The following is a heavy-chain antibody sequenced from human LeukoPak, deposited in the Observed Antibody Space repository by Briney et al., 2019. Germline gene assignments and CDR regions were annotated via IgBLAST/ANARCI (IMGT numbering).Heavy chain of an antibody. CDR2: ISGSGGST. CDR1: GFTFSSYA. D-gene: IGHD6-13*01. V-gene: IGHV3-23*01. Sequence: GASLRLSCAASGFTFSSYAMSWVRQAPGKGLEWVSAISGSGGSTYYADSVKGRFTTSRDNSKNTLYLQMNSLRAEDTAVYYCAKESGSGSSWRLSWFDPWGQGTLVTVSS. J-gene: IGHJ5*02. CDR3: AKESGSGSSWRLSWFDP.